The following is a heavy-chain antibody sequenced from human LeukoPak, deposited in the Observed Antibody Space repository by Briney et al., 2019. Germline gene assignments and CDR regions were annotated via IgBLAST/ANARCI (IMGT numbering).Heavy chain of an antibody. V-gene: IGHV3-23*01. Sequence: GGSLRLSCAASGFTFSSYAMTWVRQAPGKGLEWVSGISGSGGSTYYADSVKGRFTISRDNSKNTLYLQMNSLRDEDTAVYYCSKKRDGTLSEPGDYWGQGTLVTVSS. CDR3: SKKRDGTLSEPGDY. CDR1: GFTFSSYA. J-gene: IGHJ4*02. CDR2: ISGSGGST. D-gene: IGHD1-14*01.